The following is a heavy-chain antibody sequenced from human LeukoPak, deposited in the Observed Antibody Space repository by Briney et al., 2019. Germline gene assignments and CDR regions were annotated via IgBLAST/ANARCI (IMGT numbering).Heavy chain of an antibody. J-gene: IGHJ3*02. Sequence: GESLKISFKGSGYSFTSYWIGGVRQMPGKGLEWMWIIYPGDSDTKYSPSFQGQVTISADKSISTAYLQWSSLKASDTAMYYCASAATYDYGDKNALDIWGQGTMVTVSS. D-gene: IGHD4-17*01. CDR1: GYSFTSYW. CDR3: ASAATYDYGDKNALDI. V-gene: IGHV5-51*01. CDR2: IYPGDSDT.